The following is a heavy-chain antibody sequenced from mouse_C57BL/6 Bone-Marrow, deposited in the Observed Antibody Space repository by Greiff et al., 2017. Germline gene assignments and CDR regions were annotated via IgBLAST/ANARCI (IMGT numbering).Heavy chain of an antibody. V-gene: IGHV5-6*01. CDR3: ARQGTGTDY. D-gene: IGHD4-1*01. CDR1: GFTFSSYG. J-gene: IGHJ2*01. Sequence: EVQLVESGGDLVKPGGSLKLSCAASGFTFSSYGMSWVRQTPDKRLEWVATISSGGSYTYYPDSVKGRFTISRDNAKNTLYLQMSSLKSEDTAMYYYARQGTGTDYWGQGTTLTVSS. CDR2: ISSGGSYT.